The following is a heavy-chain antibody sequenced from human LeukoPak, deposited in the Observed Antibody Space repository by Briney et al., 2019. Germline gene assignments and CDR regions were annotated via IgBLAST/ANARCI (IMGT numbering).Heavy chain of an antibody. CDR1: GFTFSTYW. V-gene: IGHV3-7*01. CDR3: ARDTSAAYCSGGSCRGWYFYYYYYMDV. D-gene: IGHD2-15*01. J-gene: IGHJ6*03. CDR2: VKQDGSDK. Sequence: GGSLRLSCAASGFTFSTYWMSWVRQAPGKGLEWVANVKQDGSDKFYVDSVKGRFTISRDNAKNSLYLQMNGLRAEDTAVYYCARDTSAAYCSGGSCRGWYFYYYYYMDVWGKGTTVTVSS.